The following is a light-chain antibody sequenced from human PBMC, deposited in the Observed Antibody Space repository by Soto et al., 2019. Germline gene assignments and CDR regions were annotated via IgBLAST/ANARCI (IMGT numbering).Light chain of an antibody. V-gene: IGLV1-44*01. Sequence: QSVLTQPPSASGTPGQRVTISCSGSTSNIGSNTVNWYQQLPGTAPKLLIYSNNQRPSGVPDRFSGSKSGTSASLAISGLQSEDEADYYCAAWDDRLNGYVFGSGTKLT. CDR1: TSNIGSNT. J-gene: IGLJ1*01. CDR2: SNN. CDR3: AAWDDRLNGYV.